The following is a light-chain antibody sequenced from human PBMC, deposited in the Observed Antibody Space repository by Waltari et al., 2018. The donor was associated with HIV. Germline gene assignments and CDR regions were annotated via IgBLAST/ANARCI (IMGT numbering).Light chain of an antibody. V-gene: IGKV4-1*01. CDR2: WAS. J-gene: IGKJ4*01. CDR3: QQCYATPLT. CDR1: QSVLSSSDNNNY. Sequence: DIVMTQSPDSLAVSLGERATINCKSSQSVLSSSDNNNYLVWYPQKPVQTPKLLISWASTRESGVPDRCSGSGSGTDFALTISSLQAEDVAVYYCQQCYATPLTFGGGTKVEIK.